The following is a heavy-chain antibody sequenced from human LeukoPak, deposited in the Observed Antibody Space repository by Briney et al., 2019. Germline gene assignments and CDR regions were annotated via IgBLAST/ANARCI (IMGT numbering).Heavy chain of an antibody. Sequence: GGSLRLSCEGSGFSFSSYWMTWVRQAPGKGLEWVSYISSSGKTIYYADSVKGRFTLSRDNAKNSLYLQMNSLRAEDTAVYYCARVQWLVGSDYWGQGALVTVSS. D-gene: IGHD6-19*01. V-gene: IGHV3-48*03. CDR1: GFSFSSYW. J-gene: IGHJ4*02. CDR2: ISSSGKTI. CDR3: ARVQWLVGSDY.